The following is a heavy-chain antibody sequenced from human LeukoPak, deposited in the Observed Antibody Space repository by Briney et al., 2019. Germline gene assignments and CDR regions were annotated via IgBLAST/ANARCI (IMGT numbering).Heavy chain of an antibody. D-gene: IGHD3-22*01. CDR3: ARGRTGPYRGFFLHSSGPYYYYGMDV. CDR1: GGSFSGYY. CDR2: INHSGST. Sequence: PSETLSLTCAVYGGSFSGYYWSWIRQPPGKGLEWIGEINHSGSTNYNPSLKSRVTISVDTSKNQFSLKLSSVTAADTAVYYCARGRTGPYRGFFLHSSGPYYYYGMDVWGQGTTVTVSS. J-gene: IGHJ6*02. V-gene: IGHV4-34*01.